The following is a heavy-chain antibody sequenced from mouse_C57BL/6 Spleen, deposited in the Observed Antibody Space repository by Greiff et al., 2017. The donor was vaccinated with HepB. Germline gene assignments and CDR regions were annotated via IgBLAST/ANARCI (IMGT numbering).Heavy chain of an antibody. D-gene: IGHD2-1*01. CDR2: ISSGSSTI. Sequence: DVKLVESGGGLVKPGGSLKLSCAASGFTFSDYGMHWVRQAPEKGLEWVAYISSGSSTIYYADTVKGRFTISRDNAKNTLFLQMTSLRSEDTAMYYCARLLPDAYWGQGTLVTVSA. J-gene: IGHJ3*01. V-gene: IGHV5-17*01. CDR3: ARLLPDAY. CDR1: GFTFSDYG.